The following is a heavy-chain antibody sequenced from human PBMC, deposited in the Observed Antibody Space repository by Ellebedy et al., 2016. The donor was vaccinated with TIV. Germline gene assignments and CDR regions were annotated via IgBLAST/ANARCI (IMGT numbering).Heavy chain of an antibody. CDR2: IYYSGST. J-gene: IGHJ4*02. CDR1: GGSISSYY. D-gene: IGHD6-6*01. V-gene: IGHV4-59*01. Sequence: SETLSLTCTVSGGSISSYYWSWIRQPPGKGLEWIGYIYYSGSTNYNPSLKSRVTISVDTSKNQFSLKLSSVTAADTAVYYCARMYSSSSEFDSWGQGTLVTVSS. CDR3: ARMYSSSSEFDS.